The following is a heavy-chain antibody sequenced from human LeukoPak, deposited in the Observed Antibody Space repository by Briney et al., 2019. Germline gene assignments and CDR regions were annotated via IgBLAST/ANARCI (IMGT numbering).Heavy chain of an antibody. CDR3: ASNTWGRVTRLYFDL. V-gene: IGHV4-39*01. CDR1: GGSISSNSYS. CDR2: IFYSGST. J-gene: IGHJ2*01. Sequence: SETLSLTCTVYGGSISSNSYSWGWIRQPPGKGLEWIGSIFYSGSTSYNPSLKTRVPISLDTAKSQFSLKLTSVTASDTAVYYCASNTWGRVTRLYFDLWGRGTLVTVSS. D-gene: IGHD5-18*01.